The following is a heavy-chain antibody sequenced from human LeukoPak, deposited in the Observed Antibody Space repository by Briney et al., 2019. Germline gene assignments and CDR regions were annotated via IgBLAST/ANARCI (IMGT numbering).Heavy chain of an antibody. D-gene: IGHD6-6*01. Sequence: GASVKVSCKASGYTFTGYYMHWVRQAPGQGLECMGWINPNNGGTSYAQKFQGRVTMTRDTSINTVYMELRNLRSDDTAVYYCATEYSSSSAGYFQHWGQGTLVTVSS. V-gene: IGHV1-2*02. CDR3: ATEYSSSSAGYFQH. CDR2: INPNNGGT. CDR1: GYTFTGYY. J-gene: IGHJ1*01.